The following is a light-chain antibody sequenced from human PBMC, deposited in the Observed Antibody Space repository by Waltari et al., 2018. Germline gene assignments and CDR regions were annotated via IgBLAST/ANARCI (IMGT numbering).Light chain of an antibody. CDR3: QQYYDMPRT. V-gene: IGKV4-1*01. CDR1: QSLLYNSDKKNY. CDR2: WAS. Sequence: DIVMTQSPDSLAVSLGERATINCKSSQSLLYNSDKKNYLAWYQQRPGQPPKLHLYWASTRESGVPDRVSGSGSGTDCTLTISSLQARDVAVYYGQQYYDMPRTFGPGTKV. J-gene: IGKJ3*01.